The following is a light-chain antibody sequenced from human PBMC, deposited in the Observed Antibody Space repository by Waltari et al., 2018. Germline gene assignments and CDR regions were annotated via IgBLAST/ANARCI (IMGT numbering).Light chain of an antibody. V-gene: IGKV3-20*01. J-gene: IGKJ4*01. Sequence: EIVLTQSPGTLSLSPGERASLSCRASQSVGSNYLAWYQQKPGQAPRLLIDSASSRATGIPDRFSGSGSGTDFTLAISRLEPEDVAVYYCQQYATSPLTFGGGTKVEIK. CDR2: SAS. CDR1: QSVGSNY. CDR3: QQYATSPLT.